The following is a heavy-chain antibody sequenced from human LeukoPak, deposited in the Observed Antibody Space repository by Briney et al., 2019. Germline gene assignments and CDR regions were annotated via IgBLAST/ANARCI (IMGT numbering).Heavy chain of an antibody. CDR1: GFTVITNY. CDR2: IYSGGST. Sequence: GGSLRLSCAVSGFTVITNYMSWVRQPPGKGLEWVSVIYSGGSTYYADSVKGRFTTSRDNSKNTLYLQMNSLRAEDTAVYYCAKVRVGATIDDWGQGTLVTVSS. J-gene: IGHJ4*02. CDR3: AKVRVGATIDD. D-gene: IGHD1-26*01. V-gene: IGHV3-53*01.